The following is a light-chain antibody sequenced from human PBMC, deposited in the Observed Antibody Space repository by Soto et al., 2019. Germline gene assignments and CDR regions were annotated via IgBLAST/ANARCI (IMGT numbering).Light chain of an antibody. Sequence: EIVMTQSPATLSVSPGERATLSCRASQSVSTNLAWYKQKPAQGPRLLSFGASTRATGIPARFSGSGSGTEFTLTISSLKSEDFEVYYCQQYHDWPRTFGQGTKVDIK. V-gene: IGKV3-15*01. CDR3: QQYHDWPRT. CDR1: QSVSTN. J-gene: IGKJ1*01. CDR2: GAS.